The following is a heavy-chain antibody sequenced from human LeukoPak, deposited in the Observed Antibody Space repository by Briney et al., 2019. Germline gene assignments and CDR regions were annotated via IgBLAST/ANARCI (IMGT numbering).Heavy chain of an antibody. D-gene: IGHD3-3*01. CDR2: IIPIFGTA. Sequence: SVKVSCKASGGTFSSYAISWVRQAPGQGLEWMGGIIPIFGTANYAQKFQGRVTITADESTSTAYMELSSLRSEDTAVYYCARDRFLEWSSYYYYGMDVWGQGTTVTVSS. J-gene: IGHJ6*02. V-gene: IGHV1-69*01. CDR1: GGTFSSYA. CDR3: ARDRFLEWSSYYYYGMDV.